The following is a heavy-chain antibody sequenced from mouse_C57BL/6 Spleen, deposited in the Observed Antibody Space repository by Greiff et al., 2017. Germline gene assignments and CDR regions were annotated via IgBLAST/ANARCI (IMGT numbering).Heavy chain of an antibody. CDR2: IYPGDGDT. CDR1: GYAFSSSW. V-gene: IGHV1-82*01. D-gene: IGHD3-2*01. CDR3: ARAETALAPGN. Sequence: VQLVESGPELVKPGASVKISCKASGYAFSSSWMNWVKQRPGKGLEWIGRIYPGDGDTNYNGKFKGKATLTADKSSSTAYMQLSSLTSEDSAVYFCARAETALAPGNWGQDTTLTVSS. J-gene: IGHJ2*01.